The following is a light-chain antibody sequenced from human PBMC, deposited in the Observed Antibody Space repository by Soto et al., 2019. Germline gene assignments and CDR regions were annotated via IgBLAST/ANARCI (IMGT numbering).Light chain of an antibody. Sequence: EIVLTQSPGTLSLSPGERATLSCRASQSVSSSYLAWYQQKPGQAPRLLIYGASSRATGIPDRFSGSGSGTDFPLTISRLEPEDFAVYYCQQYCSSPPISCGQGTAGDQT. CDR3: QQYCSSPPIS. J-gene: IGKJ5*01. CDR2: GAS. V-gene: IGKV3-20*01. CDR1: QSVSSSY.